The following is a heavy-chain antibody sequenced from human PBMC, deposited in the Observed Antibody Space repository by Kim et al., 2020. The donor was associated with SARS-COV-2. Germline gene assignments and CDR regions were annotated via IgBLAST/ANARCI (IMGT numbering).Heavy chain of an antibody. CDR1: GYSFTSYW. V-gene: IGHV5-51*01. J-gene: IGHJ4*02. CDR2: IYPGDSDT. CDR3: ARSRRYCSSTSCYTRLWDY. Sequence: GESLKISCKGSGYSFTSYWIGWVRQMPGKGLEWMGIIYPGDSDTRYSPSFQGQVTISADKSISTAYLQWSSLKASDTAMYYCARSRRYCSSTSCYTRLWDYWGQGTLVTVSS. D-gene: IGHD2-2*02.